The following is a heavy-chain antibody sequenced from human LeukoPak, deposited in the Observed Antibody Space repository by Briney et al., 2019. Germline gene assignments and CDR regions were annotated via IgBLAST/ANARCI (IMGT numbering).Heavy chain of an antibody. J-gene: IGHJ4*02. CDR3: AKDLPTFSRLARLFDY. CDR1: GFTFSSYA. V-gene: IGHV3-23*01. D-gene: IGHD6-19*01. CDR2: ISGSGGST. Sequence: PGGSLRLSCAASGFTFSSYAMSWVRQAPGKGLEWVSAISGSGGSTYYADSVKGRFTISRDNSKNTLYLQMNSLRAEDTAVYYCAKDLPTFSRLARLFDYWGQGTLVTVSS.